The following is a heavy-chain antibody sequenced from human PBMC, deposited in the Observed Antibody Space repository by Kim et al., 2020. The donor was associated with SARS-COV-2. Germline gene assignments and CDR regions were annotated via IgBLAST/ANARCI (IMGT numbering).Heavy chain of an antibody. CDR3: NTRYCSGGSCYSNAFDI. D-gene: IGHD2-15*01. J-gene: IGHJ3*02. V-gene: IGHV3-15*01. Sequence: VKRRFTISRDESKNTLYLQMNSLRTEDTAVYYCNTRYCSGGSCYSNAFDIWGQGTMVTVSS.